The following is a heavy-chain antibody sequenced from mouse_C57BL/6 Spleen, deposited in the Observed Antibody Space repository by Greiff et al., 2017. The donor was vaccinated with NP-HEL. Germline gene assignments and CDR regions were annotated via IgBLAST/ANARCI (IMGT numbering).Heavy chain of an antibody. J-gene: IGHJ2*01. D-gene: IGHD4-1*01. CDR1: GYTFTSYW. CDR3: ARGETGPYYFDY. Sequence: QVQLQQPGAELVKPGASVKLSCKASGYTFTSYWMQWVKQRPGQGLEWIGEIDPSDSYTNYNQKFKGKATLTVDTSSSTAYMQLSSLTSEDSAVYYCARGETGPYYFDYWGQGTTLTVSS. V-gene: IGHV1-50*01. CDR2: IDPSDSYT.